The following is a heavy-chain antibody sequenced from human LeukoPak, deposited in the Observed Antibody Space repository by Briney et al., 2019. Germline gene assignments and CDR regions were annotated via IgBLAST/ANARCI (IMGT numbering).Heavy chain of an antibody. J-gene: IGHJ6*02. CDR1: GFTFSTYG. Sequence: GRSLRLSCAASGFTFSTYGMHWVRQAPGKGLEWVAIILYDGSYSYYADPVKGRFTISRDNSKNTLYLQMNSLRADDTAVYYCAKDLGSDNVGSTDVWGQGTTVTVSS. CDR3: AKDLGSDNVGSTDV. CDR2: ILYDGSYS. V-gene: IGHV3-30*18. D-gene: IGHD3-16*01.